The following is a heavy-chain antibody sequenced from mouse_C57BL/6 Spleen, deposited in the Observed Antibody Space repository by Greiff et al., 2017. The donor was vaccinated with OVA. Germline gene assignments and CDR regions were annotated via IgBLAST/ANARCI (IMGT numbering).Heavy chain of an antibody. V-gene: IGHV3-6*01. CDR1: GYSITSGYY. CDR3: ARGSSGYVGAY. D-gene: IGHD3-2*02. CDR2: ISYDGSN. J-gene: IGHJ3*01. Sequence: ESGPGLVKPSQSLSLTCSVTGYSITSGYYWNWIRQFPGNKLEWMGYISYDGSNNYNPSLKNRISITRDTSKNQFFLKLNSVTTEDTATYYCARGSSGYVGAYWGQGTLVTVSA.